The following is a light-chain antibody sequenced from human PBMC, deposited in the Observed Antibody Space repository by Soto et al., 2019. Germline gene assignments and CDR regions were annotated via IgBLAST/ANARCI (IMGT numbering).Light chain of an antibody. J-gene: IGKJ1*01. CDR1: QSVSNNY. CDR3: QQYYSGWT. CDR2: GTS. V-gene: IGKV3-20*01. Sequence: EIVLTQSPGTLSLSPGERATLSCRASQSVSNNYLAWYQQKPGQAPRLLIYGTSNRATGIPDRFSGSGSGTDFTLTISRLEPEDFAVYYCQQYYSGWTFGQGTKVDIK.